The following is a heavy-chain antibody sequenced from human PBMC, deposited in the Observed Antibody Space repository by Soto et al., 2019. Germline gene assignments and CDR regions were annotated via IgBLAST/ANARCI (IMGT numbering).Heavy chain of an antibody. CDR2: INAGNGNT. CDR1: GYTFTNYA. D-gene: IGHD2-15*01. Sequence: ASVKVSCKASGYTFTNYAMHWVRQAPGQRLEWMGWINAGNGNTKYSQKFQGRVTITRDTSASTAYMELSSLRSEDTAVYYCAKDSLEYCSGGACFSAWFDPWGQGTLVTVSS. CDR3: AKDSLEYCSGGACFSAWFDP. V-gene: IGHV1-3*01. J-gene: IGHJ5*02.